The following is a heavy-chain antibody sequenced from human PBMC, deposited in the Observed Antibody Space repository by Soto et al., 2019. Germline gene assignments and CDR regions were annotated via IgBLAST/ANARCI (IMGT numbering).Heavy chain of an antibody. V-gene: IGHV1-69*01. CDR1: GGTFSSYA. Sequence: QVQLVQSGAEVKKPGSSVKVSCKASGGTFSSYAISWVRQAPGQGLEWMGGIIPIFGTANYAQKFQGRVTITADESTSTACMELSSLRSEDTAVYYCASSRSYYYGSGSYYPRGLYYYGMDVWGQGTTVTVSS. CDR2: IIPIFGTA. J-gene: IGHJ6*02. D-gene: IGHD3-10*01. CDR3: ASSRSYYYGSGSYYPRGLYYYGMDV.